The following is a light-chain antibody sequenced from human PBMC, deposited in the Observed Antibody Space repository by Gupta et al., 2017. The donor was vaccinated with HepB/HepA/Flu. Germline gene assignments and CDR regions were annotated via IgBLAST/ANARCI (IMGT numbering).Light chain of an antibody. CDR1: QSRVQSDGNTY. CDR3: RQEQHCPST. Sequence: DVVLTQSPLSLAVTPGQPASISCSSSQSRVQSDGNTYFNWYHQGPGQPPRRLIYKVSSRDSGVPDSFSGSGSGTDFTLKISRVEAEDVGVYCCRQEQHCPSTFGQGTKLDIK. V-gene: IGKV2-30*02. J-gene: IGKJ2*02. CDR2: KVS.